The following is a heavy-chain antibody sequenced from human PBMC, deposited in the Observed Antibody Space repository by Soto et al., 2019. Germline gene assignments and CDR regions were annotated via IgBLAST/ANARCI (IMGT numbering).Heavy chain of an antibody. CDR3: AKDHDSIMITFGGVIVTGFDY. V-gene: IGHV3-23*01. J-gene: IGHJ4*02. D-gene: IGHD3-16*02. CDR2: ISGSGGST. Sequence: GGSLRLSCAASGFTFSSYAMSWVRQAPGKGLEWVSAISGSGGSTDYADSVKGRFTISRDNSKNTLYLQMNSLRAEDTAVYYCAKDHDSIMITFGGVIVTGFDYWGQGTLVTVSS. CDR1: GFTFSSYA.